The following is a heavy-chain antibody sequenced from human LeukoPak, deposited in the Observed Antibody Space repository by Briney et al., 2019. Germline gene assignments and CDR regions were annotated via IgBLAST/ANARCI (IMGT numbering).Heavy chain of an antibody. CDR1: GFTVSSNY. Sequence: PGGSLRLSCAASGFTVSSNYMSWVRQAPGKGLEWVSVIYSGGSTYYADSVKGRFTISRDNSKNTLYLQMNSLRAEDTAVYYCARGVSYSSSWYSVGDWFDPWGQGTLVTLSS. J-gene: IGHJ5*02. V-gene: IGHV3-53*01. CDR2: IYSGGST. CDR3: ARGVSYSSSWYSVGDWFDP. D-gene: IGHD6-13*01.